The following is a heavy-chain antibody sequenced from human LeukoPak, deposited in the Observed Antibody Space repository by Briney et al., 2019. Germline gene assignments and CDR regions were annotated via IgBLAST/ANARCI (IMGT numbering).Heavy chain of an antibody. V-gene: IGHV3-66*01. J-gene: IGHJ4*02. CDR2: IYSGGST. CDR1: GFTVSSNY. D-gene: IGHD5-12*01. CDR3: ARTYSRESGYDFVFHY. Sequence: GGSLRLSCAASGFTVSSNYMSWVRQAPGKGLEWVSVIYSGGSTYYADSVKGRFPISRDNSRNTVYLQMNSLRVEDTAVYCSARTYSRESGYDFVFHYWGQGTRVTVSS.